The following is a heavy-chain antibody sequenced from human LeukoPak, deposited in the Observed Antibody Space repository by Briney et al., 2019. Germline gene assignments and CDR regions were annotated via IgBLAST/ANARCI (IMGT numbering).Heavy chain of an antibody. J-gene: IGHJ4*02. CDR1: GYPFIDYF. CDR2: INPKTGAT. D-gene: IGHD1-20*01. CDR3: ARGVPYNWNDAGYFDF. V-gene: IGHV1-2*02. Sequence: ASVKVSCKASGYPFIDYFIHWVRQAPGQGLKWMGWINPKTGATSYVQKFQGRVTMTRDTSSSTAYMELSRLTSDDTAVYFCARGVPYNWNDAGYFDFWGQGTLVTVS.